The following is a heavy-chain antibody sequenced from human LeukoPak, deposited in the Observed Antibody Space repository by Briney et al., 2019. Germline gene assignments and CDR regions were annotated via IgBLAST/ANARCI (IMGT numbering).Heavy chain of an antibody. CDR3: ARVGPRGYSGYDLDNWFDP. V-gene: IGHV1-18*01. D-gene: IGHD5-12*01. J-gene: IGHJ5*02. CDR1: GYTLTSYG. CDR2: ISAYNGNT. Sequence: ASVKVSCKASGYTLTSYGISWVRQAPGQGLEWMGWISAYNGNTNYAQKLQGRVTMTTDTSTSTAYMELRSLRSDDTAVYYSARVGPRGYSGYDLDNWFDPWGQGTLVTVSS.